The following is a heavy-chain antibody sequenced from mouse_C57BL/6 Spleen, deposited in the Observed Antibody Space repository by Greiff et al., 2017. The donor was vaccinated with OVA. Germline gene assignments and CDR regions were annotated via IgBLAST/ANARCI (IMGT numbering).Heavy chain of an antibody. D-gene: IGHD1-1*01. V-gene: IGHV1-42*01. CDR1: GYSFTGYY. Sequence: VHVKQSGPELVKPGASVKISCKASGYSFTGYYMNWVKQRPEKSLEWIGEINPSTGGTTYNQKFKAKATLTVDKSSSTAYMQLKSLTSEDSAVYYCARSFITTVVATDYFDYWGQGTTLTVSS. J-gene: IGHJ2*01. CDR3: ARSFITTVVATDYFDY. CDR2: INPSTGGT.